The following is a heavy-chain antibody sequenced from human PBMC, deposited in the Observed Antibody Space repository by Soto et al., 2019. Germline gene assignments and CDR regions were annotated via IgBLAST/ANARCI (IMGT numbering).Heavy chain of an antibody. V-gene: IGHV3-74*01. J-gene: IGHJ6*04. CDR1: GFTFSSYW. CDR3: ARGRIVGVRLGMDV. Sequence: GGSLRLSCAASGFTFSSYWMHWVRQAPGKGLVWVSRINSDGSSTSYADSVKGRFTISRDNAKNTLYLQMNSLRAEDTAVYYCARGRIVGVRLGMDVWGEGTTVTVSS. CDR2: INSDGSST. D-gene: IGHD1-26*01.